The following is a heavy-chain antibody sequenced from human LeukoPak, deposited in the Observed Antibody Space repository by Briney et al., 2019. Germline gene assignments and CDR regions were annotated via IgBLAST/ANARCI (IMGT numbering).Heavy chain of an antibody. V-gene: IGHV4-4*07. CDR3: ARDAYGGNGY. CDR2: IDSSGST. CDR1: GGSISSYY. D-gene: IGHD2-21*01. Sequence: SETLSLTCTVSGGSISSYYWSWIRQPARKGLEWIGRIDSSGSTNYNPSLKSRVTMSVDTSNNQFSLKLTSVTAADTAMYYCARDAYGGNGYWGQGTLVTVSS. J-gene: IGHJ4*02.